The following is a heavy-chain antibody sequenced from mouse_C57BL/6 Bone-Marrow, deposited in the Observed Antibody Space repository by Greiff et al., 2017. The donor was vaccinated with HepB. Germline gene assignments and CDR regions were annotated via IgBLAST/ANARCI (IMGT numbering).Heavy chain of an antibody. J-gene: IGHJ1*03. Sequence: VQLQESGPGLVQPSQSLSITCTVSGFSLTSYGVHWVRQSPGKGLEWLGVIWSGGSTDYNAAFIYRLSISKDNSKSQVFFKMNSLQADDTAIYYCARNLYYSNFFWYFDVWGTGTTVTVSS. CDR1: GFSLTSYG. V-gene: IGHV2-2*01. D-gene: IGHD2-5*01. CDR2: IWSGGST. CDR3: ARNLYYSNFFWYFDV.